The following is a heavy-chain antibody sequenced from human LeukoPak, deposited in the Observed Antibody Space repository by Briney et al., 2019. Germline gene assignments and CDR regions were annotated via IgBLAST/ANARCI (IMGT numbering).Heavy chain of an antibody. CDR2: IYYSGST. CDR1: GGSISSNSYY. D-gene: IGHD6-13*01. V-gene: IGHV4-39*07. CDR3: ARAGTAAGPFFDY. J-gene: IGHJ4*02. Sequence: PSETLSLTCTVSGGSISSNSYYWGWIRQPPGKGLEWIGSIYYSGSTYYNPSLKSRVTISVDTSKNQFSLKLTSVTAADTAVYYCARAGTAAGPFFDYWGQGTLVTVSS.